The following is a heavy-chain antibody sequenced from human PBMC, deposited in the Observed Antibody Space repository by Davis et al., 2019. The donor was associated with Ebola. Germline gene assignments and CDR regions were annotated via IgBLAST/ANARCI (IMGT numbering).Heavy chain of an antibody. J-gene: IGHJ6*02. CDR1: GGSVSSGSYY. CDR2: INHSGST. Sequence: MPSETLSLTCTVSGGSVSSGSYYWSWIRQPPGKGLEWIGEINHSGSTNYNPSLKSRVTISVDTSKNQFSLKLSSVTAADTAVYYCARGHYDFWSGSLGLYYYYGMDVWGQGTTVTVSS. V-gene: IGHV4-39*07. D-gene: IGHD3-3*01. CDR3: ARGHYDFWSGSLGLYYYYGMDV.